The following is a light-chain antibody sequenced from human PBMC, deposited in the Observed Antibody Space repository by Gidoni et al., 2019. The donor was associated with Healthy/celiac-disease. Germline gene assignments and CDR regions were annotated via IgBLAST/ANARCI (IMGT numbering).Light chain of an antibody. J-gene: IGKJ2*01. Sequence: IELTQSPATLSLYPGERATLPCRATQSVSSYLAWYQQKPGQAPRLLIYDASNSATGIPARFSGSGSGTDFTLTISSLEPEDFAVYYCQQRSNWPTYTFGQGTKLEIK. CDR1: QSVSSY. CDR2: DAS. CDR3: QQRSNWPTYT. V-gene: IGKV3-11*01.